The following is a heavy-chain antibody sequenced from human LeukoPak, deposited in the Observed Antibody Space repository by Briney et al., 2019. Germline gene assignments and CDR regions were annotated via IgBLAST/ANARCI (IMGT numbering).Heavy chain of an antibody. V-gene: IGHV5-51*01. CDR2: IYPGDSDT. D-gene: IGHD3-16*01. Sequence: GESLKISCKGSGYSFTSNWIGWVRQMPGKGLEWMGIIYPGDSDTRYSPSFQGQVTISADKSISTAYLQWSSLKASDTAMYYCARQGPVSQLGMGSFDYWGQGTLVTVSS. CDR3: ARQGPVSQLGMGSFDY. J-gene: IGHJ4*02. CDR1: GYSFTSNW.